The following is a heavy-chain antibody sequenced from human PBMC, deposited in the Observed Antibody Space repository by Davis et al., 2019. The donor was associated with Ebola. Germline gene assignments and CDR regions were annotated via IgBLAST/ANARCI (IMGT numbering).Heavy chain of an antibody. CDR1: GYTFTIYA. J-gene: IGHJ6*02. V-gene: IGHV1-3*01. CDR3: ARDDLVTTSYYYGMDV. Sequence: ASVKVSCKASGYTFTIYAMHWVRQAPGQRLEWMGWINAGNGNTNYAQKLQGRVTMTTDTSTSTAYMELRSLRSDDTAVYYCARDDLVTTSYYYGMDVWGQGTTVTVSS. CDR2: INAGNGNT. D-gene: IGHD4-17*01.